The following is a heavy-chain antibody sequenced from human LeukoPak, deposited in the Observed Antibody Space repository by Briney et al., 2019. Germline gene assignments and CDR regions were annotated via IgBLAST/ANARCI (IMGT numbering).Heavy chain of an antibody. CDR3: ARGPRAFDI. CDR2: ITTSTGKP. J-gene: IGHJ3*02. CDR1: GYTFTVYS. Sequence: RASVKVSCKASGYTFTVYSINWLRQAPGQGLEWMGWITTSTGKPTYAQGFTGRFVFSLDTSVSTTYLHINSLKAEDTAVYYCARGPRAFDIWGQGTMVTVSS. V-gene: IGHV7-4-1*02.